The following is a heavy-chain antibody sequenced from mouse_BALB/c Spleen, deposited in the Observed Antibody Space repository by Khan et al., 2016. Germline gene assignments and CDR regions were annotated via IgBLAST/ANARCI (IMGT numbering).Heavy chain of an antibody. Sequence: EVKLLESGGGLVQPGGSLKLSCAASGFDFSRYWMSWVRQAPGKGLEWIGEINPDSSTINYTPSLKDKFIISRDNAKNTLYLQRRKVRSEDTALYYCANRLWSQGAYWGQGTLVTVAA. D-gene: IGHD1-1*02. CDR3: ANRLWSQGAY. V-gene: IGHV4-1*02. J-gene: IGHJ3*01. CDR1: GFDFSRYW. CDR2: INPDSSTI.